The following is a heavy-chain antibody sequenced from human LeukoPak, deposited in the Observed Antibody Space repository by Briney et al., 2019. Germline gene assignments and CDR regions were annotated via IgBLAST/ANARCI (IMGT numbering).Heavy chain of an antibody. V-gene: IGHV3-30-3*01. D-gene: IGHD2/OR15-2a*01. J-gene: IGHJ3*02. CDR2: ITYDGAFDGGKA. CDR1: GLSLSDYP. Sequence: GGSLRLSCAASGLSLSDYPMHWVRQAPGKGLEWVTLITYDGAFDGGKAYYADSVKGRFTISKDKSKNTLYLQMNSLRTEDTAVYYCVRDQYYLFDIWGQGTMLTVSS. CDR3: VRDQYYLFDI.